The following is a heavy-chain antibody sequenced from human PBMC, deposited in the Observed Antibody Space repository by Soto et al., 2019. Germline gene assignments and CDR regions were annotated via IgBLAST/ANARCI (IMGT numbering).Heavy chain of an antibody. CDR1: GFTFSNAW. Sequence: GGSLRLSCAASGFTFSNAWMSWVRQAPGKGLEWVGRIKSKTDGGTTDYAAPVKGRFTISRDDSKNTLYLQMNSLKTEDTAVYYCTLGEQWLDAFDIWGQGTMVTVSS. CDR3: TLGEQWLDAFDI. D-gene: IGHD6-19*01. V-gene: IGHV3-15*01. CDR2: IKSKTDGGTT. J-gene: IGHJ3*02.